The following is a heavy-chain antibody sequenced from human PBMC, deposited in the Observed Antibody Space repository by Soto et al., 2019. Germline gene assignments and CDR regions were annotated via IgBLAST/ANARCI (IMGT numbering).Heavy chain of an antibody. D-gene: IGHD3-22*01. Sequence: EVQLVESGGGLVQPGGSLRLSCAASGFTFSSYDMHWVRQATGKGLEWVSAIGTAGDTYYPGSVKGRFTISRENAKNSLDLQMNSLRAGDTAVYYCARGGDSSGYYYYGMDVWGQGTTVTVSS. V-gene: IGHV3-13*01. J-gene: IGHJ6*02. CDR3: ARGGDSSGYYYYGMDV. CDR2: IGTAGDT. CDR1: GFTFSSYD.